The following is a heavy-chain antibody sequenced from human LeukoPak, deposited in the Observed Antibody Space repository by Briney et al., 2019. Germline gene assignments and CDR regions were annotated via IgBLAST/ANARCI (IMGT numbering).Heavy chain of an antibody. Sequence: GGSLRLSCAGSGFTFSSHGMIWVRQTPGKGLEWLSYISPGGTTINSADSVKDRFITSRDDGKSSLFLQTNSLRAEDTAVYYCARVRGPTVRTMYFDYWGQGTLVTVSS. D-gene: IGHD2-8*01. CDR2: ISPGGTTI. CDR1: GFTFSSHG. V-gene: IGHV3-48*04. CDR3: ARVRGPTVRTMYFDY. J-gene: IGHJ4*02.